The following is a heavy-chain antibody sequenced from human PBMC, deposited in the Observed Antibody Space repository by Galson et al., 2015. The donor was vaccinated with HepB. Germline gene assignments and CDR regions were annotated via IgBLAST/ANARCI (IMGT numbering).Heavy chain of an antibody. J-gene: IGHJ4*02. CDR3: AHRLGAYFDS. CDR2: IYWDDNK. D-gene: IGHD3-16*01. CDR1: GLSLNTSGVG. Sequence: PALVKSTQTVTLTCTLSGLSLNTSGVGVGWIRQPPGKALEWLALIYWDDNKRYSPSLKTRLTITKDTSKNQVVLAMTNMDPVDTATFYCAHRLGAYFDSWGQGTLVTVPS. V-gene: IGHV2-5*02.